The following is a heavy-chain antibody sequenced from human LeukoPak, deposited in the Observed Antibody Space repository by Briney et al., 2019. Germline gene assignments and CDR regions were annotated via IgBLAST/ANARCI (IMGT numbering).Heavy chain of an antibody. CDR2: INHSGST. Sequence: TLSLTCAVYGGSFSDYYWSWIRQPPGKGLEWIGEINHSGSTNYNPSLKSRVTISVDTSKNQFSLKLSSVTAADTAVYYCAGGIDSFALDIWGQGTMVTVSS. D-gene: IGHD2-15*01. J-gene: IGHJ3*02. CDR1: GGSFSDYY. CDR3: AGGIDSFALDI. V-gene: IGHV4-34*01.